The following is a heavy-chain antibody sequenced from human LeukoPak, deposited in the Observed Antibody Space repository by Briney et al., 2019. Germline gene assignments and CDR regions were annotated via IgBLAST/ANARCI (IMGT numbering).Heavy chain of an antibody. V-gene: IGHV3-30*02. CDR3: AKRYGSGSSLTNWFDP. D-gene: IGHD3-10*01. J-gene: IGHJ5*02. CDR2: IRYDGSNK. Sequence: PGGSLRLSCAASGFTFSSYGMHWVRQAPGEGLEWVAFIRYDGSNKYYADSVKGRFTISRDNSKNTLYLQMNSLRAEDTAVYYCAKRYGSGSSLTNWFDPWGQGTLVTVSS. CDR1: GFTFSSYG.